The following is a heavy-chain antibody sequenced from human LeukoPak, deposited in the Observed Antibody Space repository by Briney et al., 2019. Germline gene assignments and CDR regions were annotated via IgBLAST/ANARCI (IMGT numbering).Heavy chain of an antibody. V-gene: IGHV4-4*07. CDR1: GGPINSHD. D-gene: IGHD6-19*01. Sequence: SEPLSLPCTVSGGPINSHDWSWVRQPAGNGLEWIGRLYVSGLNDVKPSLRSRVSMSVDTSKNQFSLKVTSVTAADTAVYFCAKLATREVAGLGVHDYWGQGTRVTVSS. CDR2: LYVSGLN. CDR3: AKLATREVAGLGVHDY. J-gene: IGHJ4*02.